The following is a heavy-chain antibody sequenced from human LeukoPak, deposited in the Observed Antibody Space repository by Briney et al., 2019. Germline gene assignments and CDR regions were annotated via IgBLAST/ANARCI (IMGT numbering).Heavy chain of an antibody. Sequence: GASVKVSCKATSRISWAPQAPGQGLEWRGWISTYGGDTYYAQKVQGRITVTTDTSTSTVYMELRNLRSDDTAVYYCARDLWNFYDDSGYNRDFDSWGQGTLVTVSS. J-gene: IGHJ5*01. CDR1: TSR. D-gene: IGHD3-22*01. CDR2: ISTYGGDT. V-gene: IGHV1-18*01. CDR3: ARDLWNFYDDSGYNRDFDS.